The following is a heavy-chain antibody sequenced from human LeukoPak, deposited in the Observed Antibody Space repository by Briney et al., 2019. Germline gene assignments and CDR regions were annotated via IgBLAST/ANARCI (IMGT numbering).Heavy chain of an antibody. CDR1: GFTFSTYS. CDR3: AREVSGGSDWPGGFDY. J-gene: IGHJ4*02. CDR2: ISSSSSYI. V-gene: IGHV3-21*01. Sequence: PGGSLRLSCAASGFTFSTYSMNWVRQAPGKGLEWVSSISSSSSYISYADSMKGRFTISRDNAKNSLYLQMNSLRAEDSAVYYCAREVSGGSDWPGGFDYWGQGTLVTVFS. D-gene: IGHD6-19*01.